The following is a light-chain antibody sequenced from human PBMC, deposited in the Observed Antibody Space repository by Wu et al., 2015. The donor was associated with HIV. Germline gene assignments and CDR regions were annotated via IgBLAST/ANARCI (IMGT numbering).Light chain of an antibody. CDR1: QSISSY. J-gene: IGKJ5*01. Sequence: DIQMTQSPSSLSASVGDRVTITCRASQSISSYLNWYQQEPGKAPKLLIYAASSLQSGVPSRFSGSGSETEFTLTISSLQPEDFATYYCQRGITFGQGTRLEIK. CDR2: AAS. CDR3: QRGIT. V-gene: IGKV1-39*01.